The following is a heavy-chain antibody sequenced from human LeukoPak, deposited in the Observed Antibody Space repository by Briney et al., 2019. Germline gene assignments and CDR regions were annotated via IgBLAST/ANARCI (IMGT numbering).Heavy chain of an antibody. J-gene: IGHJ4*02. CDR1: GFTFSSYG. D-gene: IGHD3-22*01. V-gene: IGHV3-33*01. CDR3: ARDPYYYDSSGYFDY. Sequence: PGGSLRLSCAASGFTFSSYGMHWVRQAPGEGLEWVAVIWYDGSNKYYADSVKGRFTISRDNSKNTLYLQMNSLRAEDTAVYYCARDPYYYDSSGYFDYWGQGTLVTVSS. CDR2: IWYDGSNK.